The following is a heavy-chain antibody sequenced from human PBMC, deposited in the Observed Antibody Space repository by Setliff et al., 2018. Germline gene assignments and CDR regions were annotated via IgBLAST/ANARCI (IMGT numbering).Heavy chain of an antibody. CDR1: GGTFSSYA. CDR3: ARVRGITMIVEANFDY. CDR2: IIPILGDT. J-gene: IGHJ4*02. V-gene: IGHV1-69*10. D-gene: IGHD3-22*01. Sequence: GASVKVSCKASGGTFSSYAISWVRQAPGQGLEWMGGIIPILGDTKLAQNFQGRVTVTTDTFTSTAYMELSSLRSEDTAVYYCARVRGITMIVEANFDYWGQGTLVTVSS.